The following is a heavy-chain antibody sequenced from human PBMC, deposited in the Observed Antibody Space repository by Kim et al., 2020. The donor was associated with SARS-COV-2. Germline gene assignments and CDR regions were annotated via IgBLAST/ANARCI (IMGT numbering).Heavy chain of an antibody. J-gene: IGHJ3*02. V-gene: IGHV3-30*18. CDR1: GFTFSSYG. Sequence: GGSLRLSCAASGFTFSSYGVHWVRQAPGKGLEWVAVVSDDGSNKYYGDSVKGRFTISRDNSTNTLYLQMNSLRPEDTAMYYCAKGEAKWALLGACDIWG. CDR2: VSDDGSNK. CDR3: AKGEAKWALLGACDI. D-gene: IGHD1-26*01.